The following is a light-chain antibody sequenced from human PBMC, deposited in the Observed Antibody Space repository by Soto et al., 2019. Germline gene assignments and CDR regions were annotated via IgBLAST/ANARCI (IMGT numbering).Light chain of an antibody. CDR1: SSDVGRYNF. Sequence: SVLTQPASVSGSPGQSITISCTGTSSDVGRYNFVSWYQQHPGNAPKLMIYDVSNRPSGVSNRFSGSKSGNTASLTISGLQAEDEADYYCSSYTISNTYVFGTGTKVTVL. CDR3: SSYTISNTYV. CDR2: DVS. J-gene: IGLJ1*01. V-gene: IGLV2-14*03.